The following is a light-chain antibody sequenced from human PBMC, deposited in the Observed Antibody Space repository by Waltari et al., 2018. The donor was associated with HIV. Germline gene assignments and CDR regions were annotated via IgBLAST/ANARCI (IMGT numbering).Light chain of an antibody. CDR2: DVT. Sequence: QSALTQPASVSGSPGQSITISCTGTSGDVGGFDFVSWYPQYPGTAPKVIISDVTNRPAGVSSRFSGSKSGNPASLTISGLQGEDEADYYCASYTHRSTLVFGGGTKLTVL. J-gene: IGLJ3*02. CDR1: SGDVGGFDF. V-gene: IGLV2-14*01. CDR3: ASYTHRSTLV.